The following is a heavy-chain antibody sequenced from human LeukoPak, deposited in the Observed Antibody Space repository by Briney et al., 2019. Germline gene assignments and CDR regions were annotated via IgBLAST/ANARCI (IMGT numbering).Heavy chain of an antibody. J-gene: IGHJ4*02. V-gene: IGHV3-48*04. Sequence: GGSLRLSCAASGFTFSKYSMNWVRQAPGKGLEWVSYINSGSYSIYYADSVKGRFTISRDNAKDSVYLQMNSLRAEDTAVYYCARDLGGYNFDYWGRGTLLTVSS. CDR3: ARDLGGYNFDY. D-gene: IGHD5-24*01. CDR2: INSGSYSI. CDR1: GFTFSKYS.